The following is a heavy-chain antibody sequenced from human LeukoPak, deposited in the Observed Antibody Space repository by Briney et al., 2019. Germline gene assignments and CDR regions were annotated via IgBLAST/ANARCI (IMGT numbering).Heavy chain of an antibody. J-gene: IGHJ6*02. V-gene: IGHV1-8*01. CDR1: GYTFTSYD. Sequence: ASVKVSCKASGYTFTSYDINWVRQATGQGLEWMGWMNPNSGNTGYAQKFQGRVTMTRNTSMSTAYMELSSLRSEDTAVYYCARGGLPYYDFWSGYPYYYYYGMDVWGQGTTVTVS. CDR3: ARGGLPYYDFWSGYPYYYYYGMDV. D-gene: IGHD3-3*01. CDR2: MNPNSGNT.